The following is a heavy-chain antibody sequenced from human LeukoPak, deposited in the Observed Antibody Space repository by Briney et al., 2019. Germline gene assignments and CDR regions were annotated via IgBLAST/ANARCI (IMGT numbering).Heavy chain of an antibody. J-gene: IGHJ4*02. CDR3: AKDFYDSSGYFILSGIDY. Sequence: ASVKVSCKASGYTFTSYGISWVRQAPGQGLEWMGWISAYNGNTNYAQKLQGRVTMTTDTSTSTAYMELSSLRSEDTAVYYCAKDFYDSSGYFILSGIDYWGQGTLVTVSS. D-gene: IGHD3-22*01. CDR2: ISAYNGNT. V-gene: IGHV1-18*01. CDR1: GYTFTSYG.